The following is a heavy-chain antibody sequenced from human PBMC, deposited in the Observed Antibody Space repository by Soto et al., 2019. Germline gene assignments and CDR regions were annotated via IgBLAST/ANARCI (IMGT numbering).Heavy chain of an antibody. J-gene: IGHJ4*02. D-gene: IGHD3-10*01. CDR3: ARQEFGSGSYYVHTPYYFDY. CDR2: IYYSGST. Sequence: SETLSLPCTVSGGSISSGSYYWGWIRQPPGKGLEWIGSIYYSGSTYYNPSLKSRVTISVDTSKNQFSLKLSSVTAADTAVYYCARQEFGSGSYYVHTPYYFDYWGQGTLVTVSS. V-gene: IGHV4-39*01. CDR1: GGSISSGSYY.